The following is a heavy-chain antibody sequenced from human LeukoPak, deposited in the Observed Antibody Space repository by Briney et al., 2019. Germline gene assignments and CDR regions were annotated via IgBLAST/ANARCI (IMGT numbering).Heavy chain of an antibody. Sequence: PSETLSLTCTVSGGSISSYYWRWIRQPAGKGLEWIGRIYTSGSTNYNPSLKSRDAMSVDTSKNQFSLKLSYVTAADTAVYYCARDLYCSGGSCYANWYFDLWGRGTLVTVSS. D-gene: IGHD2-15*01. CDR1: GGSISSYY. CDR3: ARDLYCSGGSCYANWYFDL. V-gene: IGHV4-4*07. J-gene: IGHJ2*01. CDR2: IYTSGST.